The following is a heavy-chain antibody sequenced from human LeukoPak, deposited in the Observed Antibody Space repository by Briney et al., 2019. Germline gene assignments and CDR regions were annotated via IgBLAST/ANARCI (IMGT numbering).Heavy chain of an antibody. J-gene: IGHJ4*02. Sequence: GGSLRLSCAASGFTFSSYDMSWVRQVPGQGLEWVSGISGSGADTYYVDSVKGRFTISRDNSKNKLYLQMNRLRAEDTAAYYCDRGNSMPAVYRTFSDYWGRGTLVTVSS. CDR2: ISGSGADT. CDR3: DRGNSMPAVYRTFSDY. V-gene: IGHV3-23*01. CDR1: GFTFSSYD. D-gene: IGHD1-14*01.